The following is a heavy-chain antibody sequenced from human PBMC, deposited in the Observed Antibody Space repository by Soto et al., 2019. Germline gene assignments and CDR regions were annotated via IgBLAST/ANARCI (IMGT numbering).Heavy chain of an antibody. V-gene: IGHV3-23*01. CDR3: AKDRLAGNFAY. Sequence: GGSLRLSCAASGFTFNNYAMNWVRQAPGKGLEWAATISATGGSTYYADSVKGRFTISRDNSKNTLYLQMNGLRVEDTAVYYCAKDRLAGNFAYWGQGTQVTVSS. CDR2: ISATGGST. J-gene: IGHJ4*02. CDR1: GFTFNNYA.